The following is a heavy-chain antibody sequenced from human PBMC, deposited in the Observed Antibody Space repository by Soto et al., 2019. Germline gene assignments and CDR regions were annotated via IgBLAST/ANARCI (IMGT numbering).Heavy chain of an antibody. Sequence: GGSLRLSCAASGFTVSSNFMSWVRQAPGKGLEWVSVIYGGGSTYYADSVKGRFTISRDNSKNTVYLQMSSLRVEDTAIYYCAKGGWNYWFDPWGQGTLVTVSS. V-gene: IGHV3-53*01. J-gene: IGHJ5*02. D-gene: IGHD1-7*01. CDR2: IYGGGST. CDR3: AKGGWNYWFDP. CDR1: GFTVSSNF.